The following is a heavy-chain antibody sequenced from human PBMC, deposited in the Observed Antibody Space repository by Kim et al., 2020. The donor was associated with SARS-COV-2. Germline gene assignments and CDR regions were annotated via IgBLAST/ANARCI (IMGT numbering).Heavy chain of an antibody. D-gene: IGHD2-2*01. CDR3: ARVRTIVVVPAAMDA. Sequence: PSLKSRVTISVDTSKNQFSLKLSSVTAADTAVYYCARVRTIVVVPAAMDAWGQGTLVTVSS. V-gene: IGHV4-34*01. J-gene: IGHJ4*02.